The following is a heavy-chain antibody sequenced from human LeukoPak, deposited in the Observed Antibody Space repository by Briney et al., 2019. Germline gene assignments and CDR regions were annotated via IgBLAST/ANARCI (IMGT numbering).Heavy chain of an antibody. CDR2: ISSSSSYI. V-gene: IGHV3-21*01. CDR3: ARYYDSSGQDAFDI. Sequence: PGGSLRLSCAASGFTFSSYSMNWVRQAPGKGLEWVSSISSSSSYIYYADSVKGRFTISRDNAKNSLYLQMNSLRAEDTAVYYCARYYDSSGQDAFDIWGQGTMVTVSS. J-gene: IGHJ3*02. CDR1: GFTFSSYS. D-gene: IGHD3-22*01.